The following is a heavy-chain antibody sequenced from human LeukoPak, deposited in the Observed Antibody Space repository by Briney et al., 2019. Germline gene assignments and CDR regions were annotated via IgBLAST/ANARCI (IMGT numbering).Heavy chain of an antibody. J-gene: IGHJ4*02. CDR3: ATTSPYGSGSYYTRPLDY. CDR1: GGTFSSYA. CDR2: IIPIFGTA. Sequence: SVKVSCKASGGTFSSYAISWVRQAPGQGLEWMGGIIPIFGTANYAQKFQGRVTITADKSTSTAYMELSSLRSEDTAVYYCATTSPYGSGSYYTRPLDYWGQGTLVTVSS. D-gene: IGHD3-10*01. V-gene: IGHV1-69*06.